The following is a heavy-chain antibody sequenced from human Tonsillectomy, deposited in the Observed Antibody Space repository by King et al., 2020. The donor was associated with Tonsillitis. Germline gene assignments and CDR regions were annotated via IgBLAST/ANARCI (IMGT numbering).Heavy chain of an antibody. Sequence: VQLVESGGGLVQPGGSLRLSCAASGFTFNRYNMNWVRQAPGKGLEWVSYISSSSSTIYYADSVRGRFTISRDNAKNSLYLQMNSLRAEDRAVYYCARGDYGDYVDYWGQGTLVTVSS. D-gene: IGHD4-17*01. CDR1: GFTFNRYN. J-gene: IGHJ4*02. V-gene: IGHV3-48*01. CDR3: ARGDYGDYVDY. CDR2: ISSSSSTI.